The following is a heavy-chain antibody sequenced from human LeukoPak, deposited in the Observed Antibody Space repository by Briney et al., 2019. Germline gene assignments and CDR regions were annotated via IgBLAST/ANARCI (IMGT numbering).Heavy chain of an antibody. Sequence: GGSLRLSCAASGFTFSSYAMSWVRQAPGKGLEWVSAISGSGGSTYYADSVKGRFTISRDNSKNTPYLQMNSLRAEDTAVYYCAKAFLVGATTDKFDYWGQGTLVTVSS. CDR1: GFTFSSYA. CDR2: ISGSGGST. J-gene: IGHJ4*02. D-gene: IGHD1-26*01. V-gene: IGHV3-23*01. CDR3: AKAFLVGATTDKFDY.